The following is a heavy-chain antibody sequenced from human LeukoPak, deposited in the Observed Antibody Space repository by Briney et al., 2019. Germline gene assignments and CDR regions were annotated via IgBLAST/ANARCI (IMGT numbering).Heavy chain of an antibody. D-gene: IGHD3-3*02. CDR2: ITTYNCNT. J-gene: IGHJ4*02. CDR3: ARCILATCRYLPSFDF. CDR1: VYTFTGYG. V-gene: IGHV1-18*01. Sequence: ASVKVSCKASVYTFTGYGISWVRQAPAQGLEWMGWITTYNCNTNFAQKVQGRVTITTDTSTNTDDVDVRSLRADYTAVYYCARCILATCRYLPSFDFWGQGTLVTVSS.